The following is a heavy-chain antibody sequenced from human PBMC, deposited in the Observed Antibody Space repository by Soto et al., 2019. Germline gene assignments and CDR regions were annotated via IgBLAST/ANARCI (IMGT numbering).Heavy chain of an antibody. J-gene: IGHJ4*02. CDR2: IYPGDSDT. Sequence: GESLKISCKGSGYSFTSYWIGWVRQMPGKGLEWMGIIYPGDSDTRYSPSFQGQVTISADKSISTAYLQWSSLKASDTAMYYCARGAYYYGSGSYYNVNFDYWGQGTLVTVSS. V-gene: IGHV5-51*01. D-gene: IGHD3-10*01. CDR1: GYSFTSYW. CDR3: ARGAYYYGSGSYYNVNFDY.